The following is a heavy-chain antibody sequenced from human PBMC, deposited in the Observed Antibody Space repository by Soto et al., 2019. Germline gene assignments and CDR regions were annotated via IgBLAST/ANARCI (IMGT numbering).Heavy chain of an antibody. Sequence: SETLSLTCTISCASISDYYWILILQPAGKGLECIGRIYASGNTNYNPSLKSRVTMSVDTSKNQFSLTLNSVTAADTAVYYCARESRSALGTVDYWGQGTQVTVSS. D-gene: IGHD6-13*01. CDR1: CASISDYY. CDR2: IYASGNT. J-gene: IGHJ4*02. V-gene: IGHV4-4*07. CDR3: ARESRSALGTVDY.